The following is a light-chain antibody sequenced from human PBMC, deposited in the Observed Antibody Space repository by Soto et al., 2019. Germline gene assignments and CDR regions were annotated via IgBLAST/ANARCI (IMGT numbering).Light chain of an antibody. Sequence: EIVITQSPGTLSLSPGERATLSCRASQSVSSNLAWYQQIPGQAPRLLIYGAPTRATGVPARFSGSGPGTEFTLAIGSLQSEDFAVYYCQQYNDWPQTFGLGTKVDIK. CDR1: QSVSSN. CDR2: GAP. V-gene: IGKV3-15*01. J-gene: IGKJ1*01. CDR3: QQYNDWPQT.